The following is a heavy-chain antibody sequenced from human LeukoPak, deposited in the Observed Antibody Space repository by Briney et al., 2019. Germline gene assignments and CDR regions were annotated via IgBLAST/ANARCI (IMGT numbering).Heavy chain of an antibody. CDR3: ARGRYTIPWDY. V-gene: IGHV4-59*01. D-gene: IGHD3-9*01. CDR1: GGSISSYY. J-gene: IGHJ4*02. CDR2: IYYSGST. Sequence: PSETLSLTCTVSGGSISSYYWSWIRQPPGKGLEWIGYIYYSGSTNYNPSLESRVTISVDTSKNQFSLKLSSVTAADTAVYYCARGRYTIPWDYWGQGTLVTVSS.